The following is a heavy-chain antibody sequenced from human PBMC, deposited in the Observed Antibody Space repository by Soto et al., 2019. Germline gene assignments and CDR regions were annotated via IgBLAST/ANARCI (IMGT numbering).Heavy chain of an antibody. Sequence: SSVKVSCKASGYTFTSYYMHWVRQAPGQGLEWMGIINPSGGSTSYAQKFQGRVTMTRETSTSTVYMELSSLRSEDTAVYYCATGSVAAAGTGWLDPWGQGTMVTVSS. CDR2: INPSGGST. D-gene: IGHD6-13*01. V-gene: IGHV1-46*01. CDR1: GYTFTSYY. J-gene: IGHJ5*02. CDR3: ATGSVAAAGTGWLDP.